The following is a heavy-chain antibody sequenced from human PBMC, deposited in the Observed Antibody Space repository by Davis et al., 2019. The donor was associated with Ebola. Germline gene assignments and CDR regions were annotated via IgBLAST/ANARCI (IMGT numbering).Heavy chain of an antibody. CDR1: GFTFSDYY. CDR2: ISSSSSTI. J-gene: IGHJ2*01. D-gene: IGHD3-22*01. Sequence: GESLKISCAASGFTFSDYYMSWIRQAPGKGLEWVSYISSSSSTIYYADSVKGRFTISRDNAKNSLYLQMNSLRDEDTAVYYCARDFGGYYDWYFDLWGRGTLVTVSS. V-gene: IGHV3-11*04. CDR3: ARDFGGYYDWYFDL.